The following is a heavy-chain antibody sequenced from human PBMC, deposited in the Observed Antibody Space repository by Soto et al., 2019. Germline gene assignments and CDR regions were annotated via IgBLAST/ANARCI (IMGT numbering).Heavy chain of an antibody. D-gene: IGHD6-13*01. CDR1: GFTFSSYG. CDR3: AKEGSGSSSWFCDY. J-gene: IGHJ4*02. V-gene: IGHV3-30*18. Sequence: QVQLVESGGGVVQPGRSLRLSCAASGFTFSSYGMHWVRQAPGKGLEWVAVISYDGSNKYYADSVKGRFTISRDNSKNTLYLQMNSLRAADTAVYYCAKEGSGSSSWFCDYWGQGTLVTVSS. CDR2: ISYDGSNK.